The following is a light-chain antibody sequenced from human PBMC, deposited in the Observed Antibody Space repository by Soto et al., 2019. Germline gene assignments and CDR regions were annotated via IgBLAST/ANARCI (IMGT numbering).Light chain of an antibody. V-gene: IGKV3-20*01. J-gene: IGKJ2*01. CDR2: GAS. CDR3: QQYGSSPLT. CDR1: QSVIINY. Sequence: DIVLTQSPGTLSLSPGERATLSCRASQSVIINYLAWYQQKPGQAPRLLIFGASNRATGIPDRFSGSGFGTDFALTISRLEPEDFAVYYCQQYGSSPLTFGQGTKLEIK.